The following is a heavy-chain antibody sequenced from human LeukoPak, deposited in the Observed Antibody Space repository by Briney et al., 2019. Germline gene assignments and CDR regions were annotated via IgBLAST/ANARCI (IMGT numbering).Heavy chain of an antibody. Sequence: GGSLRLSCAASGFTFNSYAMSWVRQAPGQGLKLVSGISGSGGSTYYADSAKGRLTISRNNSKNTLYLQINSLRAEDTAVYYCAKEPRRGYYDSSGYFDYWGQGTLVTVSS. CDR3: AKEPRRGYYDSSGYFDY. D-gene: IGHD3-22*01. CDR1: GFTFNSYA. CDR2: ISGSGGST. V-gene: IGHV3-23*01. J-gene: IGHJ4*02.